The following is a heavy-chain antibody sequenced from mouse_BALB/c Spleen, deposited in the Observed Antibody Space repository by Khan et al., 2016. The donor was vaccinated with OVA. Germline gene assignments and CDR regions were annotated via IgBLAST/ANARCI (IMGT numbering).Heavy chain of an antibody. CDR1: GFTFSSFG. CDR2: SSSDSSAI. J-gene: IGHJ2*01. D-gene: IGHD4-1*01. CDR3: TRGGNWDDFDY. Sequence: EVQGVESGGGLVQPGGSRKLSCAASGFTFSSFGMHWIRQAPEKGLEWVAYSSSDSSAIFYADTVKGRFTISRDNPKNTLFLQMTSLRSDDTAMYYCTRGGNWDDFDYWGHGTTLTVSS. V-gene: IGHV5-17*02.